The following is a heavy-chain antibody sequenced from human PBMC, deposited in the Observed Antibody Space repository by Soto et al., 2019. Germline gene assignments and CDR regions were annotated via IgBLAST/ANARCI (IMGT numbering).Heavy chain of an antibody. Sequence: SETLSLTCAVSGGSISSGGYSWSWIRQPPGKGLEWIGYIYHSGSTYYNPSLKSRVTISVDRSKNQFSLKVSSVTAADTAVYYCARVVRDSSGYYLDYWGQGTLVTVSS. CDR1: GGSISSGGYS. D-gene: IGHD3-22*01. CDR3: ARVVRDSSGYYLDY. CDR2: IYHSGST. J-gene: IGHJ4*02. V-gene: IGHV4-30-2*01.